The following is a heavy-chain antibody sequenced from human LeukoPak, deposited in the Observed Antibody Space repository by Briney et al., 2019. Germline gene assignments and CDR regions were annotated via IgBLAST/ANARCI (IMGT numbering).Heavy chain of an antibody. CDR1: GCTLTELS. D-gene: IGHD3-3*01. CDR2: FDPEDGET. CDR3: ATARSFWSGCYGYNWFDP. V-gene: IGHV1-24*01. J-gene: IGHJ5*02. Sequence: GASVKVSCKVSGCTLTELSMHWVRQAPGKGLEWMGGFDPEDGETIYAQKFQGRVTMTEDTSTDTAYMELSSLRSDDTAVYYCATARSFWSGCYGYNWFDPWGQGTLVTVSS.